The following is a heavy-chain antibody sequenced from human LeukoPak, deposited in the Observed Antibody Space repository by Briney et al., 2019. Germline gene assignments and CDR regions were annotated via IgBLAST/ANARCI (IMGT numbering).Heavy chain of an antibody. V-gene: IGHV3-23*01. CDR2: ISGSGGNT. D-gene: IGHD3-10*01. J-gene: IGHJ4*02. CDR1: GFTFSRSA. CDR3: AKSGSGKVDY. Sequence: GGSLRLSCAASGFTFSRSAMSWVRQAPGKGLEWVSNISGSGGNTYYADSVKGRFTVSRDNSKNTLFLQINSLRAEDTAIYYCAKSGSGKVDYWGQGTLVTVSS.